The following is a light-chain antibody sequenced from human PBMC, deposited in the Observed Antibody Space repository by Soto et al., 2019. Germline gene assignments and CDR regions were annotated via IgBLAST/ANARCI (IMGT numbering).Light chain of an antibody. J-gene: IGKJ1*01. CDR2: GAS. V-gene: IGKV3-20*01. Sequence: EIVLTQSPVALSLSPGERATLSCRASQSVSSTLLTWYQQKPGQAPRLLIYGASSRATGIPDRFSGSGSGTDFTLTINRLEPEDFAVYYCQQYDSSPRTFGQGTKVDIK. CDR1: QSVSSTL. CDR3: QQYDSSPRT.